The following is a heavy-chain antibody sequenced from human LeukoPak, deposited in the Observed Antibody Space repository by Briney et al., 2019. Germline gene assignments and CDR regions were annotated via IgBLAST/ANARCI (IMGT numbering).Heavy chain of an antibody. Sequence: SETLSLTCAVYGGSFSGYYWSCIRQPPGKGLEWIGEINHSGSTNYNPSLKSRVTISVDTSKNQFSLKLSSVTAADTAVYYCARGGVAARPGIDYWGQGTLVTVSS. V-gene: IGHV4-34*01. CDR2: INHSGST. J-gene: IGHJ4*02. D-gene: IGHD6-6*01. CDR1: GGSFSGYY. CDR3: ARGGVAARPGIDY.